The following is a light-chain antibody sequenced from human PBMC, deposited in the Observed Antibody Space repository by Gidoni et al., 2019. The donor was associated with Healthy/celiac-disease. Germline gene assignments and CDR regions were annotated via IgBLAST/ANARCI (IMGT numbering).Light chain of an antibody. Sequence: IQMTQSPSSLSASVGERVTITCRASQSISSYLNWYQQKPGKAPTLLIYAASSLQTGVPARFSGSGSGTDFTLTISSLQSEDFAIYYCQQYNSSLMYTFGQGTKLEIK. V-gene: IGKV1-39*01. CDR1: QSISSY. CDR3: QQYNSSLMYT. J-gene: IGKJ2*01. CDR2: AAS.